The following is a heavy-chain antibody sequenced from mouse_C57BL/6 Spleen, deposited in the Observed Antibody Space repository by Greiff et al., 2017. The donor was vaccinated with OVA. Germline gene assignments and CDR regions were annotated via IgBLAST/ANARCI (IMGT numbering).Heavy chain of an antibody. V-gene: IGHV3-6*01. D-gene: IGHD2-4*01. CDR3: ARSYYDSSWFAY. CDR1: GYSITSGYY. CDR2: ISYDGSN. J-gene: IGHJ3*01. Sequence: EVQLQQSGPGLVKPSQSLSLTCSVTGYSITSGYYWNWIRQFPGNKLEWMGYISYDGSNNYNPSLKNRISITRDTSKNQFFLKLNSVTTEDTATDYCARSYYDSSWFAYWGQGTLVTVSA.